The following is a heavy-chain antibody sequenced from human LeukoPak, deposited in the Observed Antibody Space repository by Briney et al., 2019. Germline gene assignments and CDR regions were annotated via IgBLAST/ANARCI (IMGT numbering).Heavy chain of an antibody. CDR1: GFTFSSYA. Sequence: PGGSLRLSCAASGFTFSSYAMSWVRQAPGKGLEWVSVIYSGGSTYYADSVKGRFTISRHNSKNTLYLQMNSLRAEDTAVYYCARESMTLHYAFDIWGQGTMVTVSS. D-gene: IGHD2-8*01. V-gene: IGHV3-53*04. CDR3: ARESMTLHYAFDI. J-gene: IGHJ3*02. CDR2: IYSGGST.